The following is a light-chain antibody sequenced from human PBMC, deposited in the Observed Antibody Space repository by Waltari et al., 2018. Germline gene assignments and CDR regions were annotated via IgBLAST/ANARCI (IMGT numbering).Light chain of an antibody. J-gene: IGLJ3*02. CDR1: SSNIGAGYA. Sequence: SVLTQPPSVSGAPGQRVTISCTGSSSNIGAGYAVHWFQQLPGTAPKLLIYGNNNRPSGVPDRFSGSKSGTSASLAISGLQAEDEADYHCQSYDSSLSGAWVFGGGTKLTVL. CDR2: GNN. V-gene: IGLV1-40*01. CDR3: QSYDSSLSGAWV.